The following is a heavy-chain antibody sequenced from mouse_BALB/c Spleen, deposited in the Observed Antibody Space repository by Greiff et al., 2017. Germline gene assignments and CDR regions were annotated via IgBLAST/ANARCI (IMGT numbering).Heavy chain of an antibody. CDR1: GFTFSSYT. Sequence: EVKVVESGGGLVKPGGSLKLSCAASGFTFSSYTMSWVRQTPEKRLEWVATISSGGSYTYYPDSVKGRFTISRDNAKNTLYLQMSSLKSEDTAMYYCTRGEIYYDYDERAWFAYWGQGTLVTVSA. D-gene: IGHD2-4*01. CDR2: ISSGGSYT. J-gene: IGHJ3*01. V-gene: IGHV5-6-4*01. CDR3: TRGEIYYDYDERAWFAY.